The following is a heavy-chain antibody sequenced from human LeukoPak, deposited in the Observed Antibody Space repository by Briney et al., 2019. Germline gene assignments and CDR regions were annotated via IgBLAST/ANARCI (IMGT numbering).Heavy chain of an antibody. CDR1: GYSFITYW. D-gene: IGHD3-3*01. CDR3: ARRRRPDDFWRGYRY. V-gene: IGHV5-51*01. J-gene: IGHJ4*02. Sequence: GESLKIFCKGAGYSFITYWIVWGRQLPGKGLQWMGAIYPGDSDTRYSPSSRGQVTISADKSISTTYLQWISLQASDTAMYYYARRRRPDDFWRGYRYWGQGTLVTVSS. CDR2: IYPGDSDT.